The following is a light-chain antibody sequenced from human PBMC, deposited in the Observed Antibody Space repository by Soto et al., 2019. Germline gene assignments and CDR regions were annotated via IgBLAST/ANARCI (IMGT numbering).Light chain of an antibody. CDR1: QSVSSY. Sequence: EILLTQSPATLSLSPGARATLSCRASQSVSSYLAWYQQKPGQAPRLLIYDASDRATGIPARFSGSGSGTDFTLTISSLEPEDFAVYYCHQRQYWPPITFGQGTRLEIK. V-gene: IGKV3-11*01. CDR3: HQRQYWPPIT. CDR2: DAS. J-gene: IGKJ5*01.